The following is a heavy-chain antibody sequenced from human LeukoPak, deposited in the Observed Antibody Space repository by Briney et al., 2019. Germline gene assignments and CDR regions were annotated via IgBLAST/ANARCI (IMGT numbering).Heavy chain of an antibody. CDR3: AKPRTTGLGWAQFDY. D-gene: IGHD2-8*02. CDR1: GFTFSSFA. CDR2: FDGDGPNT. Sequence: GGSLRLSCAASGFTFSSFAMTWVRQAPGKGLGWVSGFDGDGPNTYYADSVKGRWTISRDNSRNTLYLEMNSLRPEDTAIYYCAKPRTTGLGWAQFDYWGQGSLVTVSS. J-gene: IGHJ4*02. V-gene: IGHV3-23*01.